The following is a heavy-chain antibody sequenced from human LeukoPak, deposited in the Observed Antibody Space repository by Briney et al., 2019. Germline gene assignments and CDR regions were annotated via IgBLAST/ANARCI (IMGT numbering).Heavy chain of an antibody. CDR2: INPNSGGT. CDR3: ARGPSGYFDWLSMMDV. V-gene: IGHV1-2*02. CDR1: GYTFTGYY. J-gene: IGHJ6*04. Sequence: EASVKVSCKASGYTFTGYYMHWVRQAPGQGLEWMGWINPNSGGTNYAQKFQGRVTMTRDTSISTAYMELSRLRSDDTAVYYCARGPSGYFDWLSMMDVGGKGTTVTISS. D-gene: IGHD3-9*01.